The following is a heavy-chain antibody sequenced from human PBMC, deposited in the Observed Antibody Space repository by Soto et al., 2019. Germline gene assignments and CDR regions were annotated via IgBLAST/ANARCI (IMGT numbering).Heavy chain of an antibody. J-gene: IGHJ3*02. CDR2: ISYDGSNK. CDR1: GFTFSSYA. D-gene: IGHD7-27*01. V-gene: IGHV3-30-3*01. CDR3: ARDPRLGKVGWAFDI. Sequence: GESLKISCAASGFTFSSYAMHWVRQAPGKGLEWVAVISYDGSNKYYADSVKGRFTISRDNSKNTLYLQMNSLRAEDTAVYYCARDPRLGKVGWAFDIWGQGTMVTVSS.